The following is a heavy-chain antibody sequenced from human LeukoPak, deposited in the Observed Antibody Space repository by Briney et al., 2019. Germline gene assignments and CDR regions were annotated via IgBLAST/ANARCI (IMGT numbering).Heavy chain of an antibody. CDR2: IIPIFGTA. J-gene: IGHJ4*02. CDR3: ARDLPADPEGYFDY. D-gene: IGHD2-2*01. V-gene: IGHV1-69*13. CDR1: GYTFTSYG. Sequence: SVKVSCKASGYTFTSYGISWVRQAPGQGLEWMGGIIPIFGTANYAQKFQGRVTITADESTSAAYMELSSLRSEDTAVYYCARDLPADPEGYFDYWGQGTLVTVSS.